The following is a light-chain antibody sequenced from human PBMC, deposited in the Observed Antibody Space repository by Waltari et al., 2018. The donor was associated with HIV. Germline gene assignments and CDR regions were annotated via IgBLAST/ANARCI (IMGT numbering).Light chain of an antibody. Sequence: QSALTQPPSASGSPGQSVTISCTGTSSDVGGYNYVSWYQQHPGKAPKLMIYEVSKRPAVVPERFSGSKSGNTASLTVSGLQAEDEADYYCSSYAGSNNFVVFGGGTKLTVL. J-gene: IGLJ2*01. CDR3: SSYAGSNNFVV. CDR2: EVS. V-gene: IGLV2-8*01. CDR1: SSDVGGYNY.